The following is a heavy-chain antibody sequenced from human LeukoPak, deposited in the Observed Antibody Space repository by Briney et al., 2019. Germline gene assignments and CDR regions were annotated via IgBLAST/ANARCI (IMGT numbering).Heavy chain of an antibody. J-gene: IGHJ4*02. D-gene: IGHD6-19*01. V-gene: IGHV4-59*02. Sequence: PSETLSLTCTVSSGSVSGYYWSWIRQPPGKGLEWIGNIYYSGSTNYNPSLKSRVTISVDTSKNQFSLNLSSVTAADTAVYYCARPAGYSSGWYGYWGQGTVVTVSS. CDR3: ARPAGYSSGWYGY. CDR1: SGSVSGYY. CDR2: IYYSGST.